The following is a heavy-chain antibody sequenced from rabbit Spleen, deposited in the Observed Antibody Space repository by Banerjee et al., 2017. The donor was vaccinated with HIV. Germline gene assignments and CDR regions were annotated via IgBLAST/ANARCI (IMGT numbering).Heavy chain of an antibody. Sequence: QSLEESGGDLVKPGASLTLTCTASGFSFSSSDYMCWVRQAPGKGLELIACISTSRGVTYYASWAKGRFTISKTSSTTVTLEMTSLTGADTATYFCARGVDIGDTAYLDLWGPGTLVTVS. V-gene: IGHV1S40*01. J-gene: IGHJ4*01. D-gene: IGHD2-1*01. CDR3: ARGVDIGDTAYLDL. CDR2: ISTSRGVT. CDR1: GFSFSSSDY.